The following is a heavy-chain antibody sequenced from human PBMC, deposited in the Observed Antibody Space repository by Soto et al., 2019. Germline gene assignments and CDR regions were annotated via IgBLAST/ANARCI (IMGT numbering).Heavy chain of an antibody. V-gene: IGHV4-31*03. J-gene: IGHJ4*02. CDR3: ASALTGCLEWLYFDY. CDR1: GGSISRTGYY. Sequence: QVQLQESGPGLVKHSQTLSLTCTVSGGSISRTGYYWNWIRQHPGKGLEWIGYIYYSGSTNYNPSLESRVTIAVATSKDQFSLKLSSVTAADTAVYYWASALTGCLEWLYFDYWGQGPLVTVSS. D-gene: IGHD3-3*01. CDR2: IYYSGST.